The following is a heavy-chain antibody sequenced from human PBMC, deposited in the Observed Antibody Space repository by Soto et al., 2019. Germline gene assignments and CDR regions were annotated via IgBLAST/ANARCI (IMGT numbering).Heavy chain of an antibody. D-gene: IGHD1-1*01. CDR3: AREGTTVDSYYYYGMDV. CDR1: GGSFNDDY. CDR2: INDSGST. J-gene: IGHJ6*02. Sequence: SETLSLTCAVEGGSFNDDYWSWIRQPPGKGLEWIGEINDSGSTKYNPSLKSRVTISVDTSKNQFSLKLSSVTAADTAVYYCAREGTTVDSYYYYGMDVWGQGTTVTVSS. V-gene: IGHV4-34*01.